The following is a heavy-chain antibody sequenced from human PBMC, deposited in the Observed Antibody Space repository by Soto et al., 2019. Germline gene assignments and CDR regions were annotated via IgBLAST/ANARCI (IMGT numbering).Heavy chain of an antibody. Sequence: SETLSLTSTVSGGSISSGDYDWSWIRQPPXKGLEWIGYIYYSGSTYYNPSLKSRVTISVDTSKNQFSLKLSSVTAADTAVYYCAREDRIAVAGTGGRGYYYYRMDGWGQGTTVTVSS. CDR2: IYYSGST. V-gene: IGHV4-30-4*01. J-gene: IGHJ6*02. CDR3: AREDRIAVAGTGGRGYYYYRMDG. D-gene: IGHD6-19*01. CDR1: GGSISSGDYD.